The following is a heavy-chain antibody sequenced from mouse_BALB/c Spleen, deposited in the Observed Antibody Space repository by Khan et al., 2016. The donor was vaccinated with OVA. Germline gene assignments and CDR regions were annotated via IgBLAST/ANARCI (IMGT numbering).Heavy chain of an antibody. V-gene: IGHV1-20*02. CDR3: TRIYRSDFDY. D-gene: IGHD1-1*01. Sequence: VQLQQSGPELVKPGASVKISCKASGYSFTGYFMNWVMQSHGKSLEWIGRINPHIGETFYNQKFKGKATLTVDESSSTAHMALRSLASEDSAVYYCTRIYRSDFDYWGQGTTLTVSS. CDR1: GYSFTGYF. CDR2: INPHIGET. J-gene: IGHJ2*01.